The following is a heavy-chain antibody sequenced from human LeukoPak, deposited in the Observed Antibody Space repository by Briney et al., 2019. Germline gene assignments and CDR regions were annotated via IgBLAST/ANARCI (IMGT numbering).Heavy chain of an antibody. D-gene: IGHD5-24*01. J-gene: IGHJ4*02. CDR2: VYYNGAT. V-gene: IGHV4-39*07. CDR3: ARARRSVFDY. Sequence: SETLSLTCTVSGGSVSSSSYFWGWIRQPPGGRREWLGSVYYNGATYYNPSLKSRVTISLDTSKNQFSLKLSSVTAADTAVYYCARARRSVFDYWGQGTLVTVSS. CDR1: GGSVSSSSYF.